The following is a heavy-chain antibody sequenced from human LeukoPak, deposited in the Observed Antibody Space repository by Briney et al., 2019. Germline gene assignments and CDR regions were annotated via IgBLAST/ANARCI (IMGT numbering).Heavy chain of an antibody. CDR1: GYTLTELS. D-gene: IGHD4/OR15-4a*01. Sequence: GASVKVSCKVSGYTLTELSMHWVRQAPGKGLEWMGGFDPEDGETIYAQKFQGRVTMTEDTSTDTACMELSSLGSEDTAVYYCATSLRYYGMDVWGQGTTVTASS. J-gene: IGHJ6*02. CDR3: ATSLRYYGMDV. V-gene: IGHV1-24*01. CDR2: FDPEDGET.